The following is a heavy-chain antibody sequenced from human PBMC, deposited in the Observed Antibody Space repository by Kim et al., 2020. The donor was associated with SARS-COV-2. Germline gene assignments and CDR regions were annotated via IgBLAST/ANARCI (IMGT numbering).Heavy chain of an antibody. J-gene: IGHJ1*01. V-gene: IGHV5-51*01. CDR1: GYSFTSYW. CDR2: IYPGDSDT. Sequence: GESLKISCKGSGYSFTSYWIGWVRQMPGKGLEWMGIIYPGDSDTRYSPSFQGQVTISADKSISTAYLQWSSLKASDTAMYYCARLITPYYYDSSGREYFQHWGQGTLVTVSS. D-gene: IGHD3-22*01. CDR3: ARLITPYYYDSSGREYFQH.